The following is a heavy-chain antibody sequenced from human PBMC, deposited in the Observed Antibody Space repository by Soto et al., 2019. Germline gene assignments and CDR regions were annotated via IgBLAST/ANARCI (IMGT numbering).Heavy chain of an antibody. Sequence: PSETLSLTCTFSGGSISSSSYYWGWIRQPPGKGLEWIGSIYYSGSTYYNPSLKSRVTISVDTSKNQFSLKLSSVTAADTAVYYCNPPASTLFPHHYTSISQVNSSGCPDAFDIWGQGTMVTVSS. J-gene: IGHJ3*02. CDR3: NPPASTLFPHHYTSISQVNSSGCPDAFDI. CDR1: GGSISSSSYY. V-gene: IGHV4-39*01. D-gene: IGHD3-22*01. CDR2: IYYSGST.